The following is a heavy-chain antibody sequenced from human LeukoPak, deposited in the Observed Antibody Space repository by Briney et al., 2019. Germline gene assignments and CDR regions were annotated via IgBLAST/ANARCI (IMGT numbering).Heavy chain of an antibody. D-gene: IGHD2-2*01. J-gene: IGHJ6*03. Sequence: PGGSLRLSCAASGLTFSSYGMHWVRQAPGKGLEWVAFIRYDGSNKYYADSVKGRFTISRDNSKNTLYLQMNSLRAEDTAVYYCAKDRCRGCSSTSCYCYYYYMDVWGKGTTVTISS. CDR1: GLTFSSYG. CDR3: AKDRCRGCSSTSCYCYYYYMDV. V-gene: IGHV3-30*02. CDR2: IRYDGSNK.